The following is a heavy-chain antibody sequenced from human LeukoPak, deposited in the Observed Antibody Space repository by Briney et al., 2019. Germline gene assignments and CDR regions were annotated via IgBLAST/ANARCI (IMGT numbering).Heavy chain of an antibody. D-gene: IGHD1-26*01. Sequence: PGRSLRLSCAPSGFTFSSYGMHWVRQAPGKGLEWVAVISYDGSNKYYADSVKGRFTISRDNSKNTLYLQMNSLRAEDTAVYYCAKPAANRYGGSGLVDWGQGTLVTVSS. CDR1: GFTFSSYG. J-gene: IGHJ4*02. CDR3: AKPAANRYGGSGLVD. CDR2: ISYDGSNK. V-gene: IGHV3-30*18.